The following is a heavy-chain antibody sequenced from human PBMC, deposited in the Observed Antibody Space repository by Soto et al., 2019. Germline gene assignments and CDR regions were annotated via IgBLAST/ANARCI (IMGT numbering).Heavy chain of an antibody. D-gene: IGHD3-3*01. J-gene: IGHJ6*03. CDR3: ARDRPMLGVLTSKLILSLYYMKV. V-gene: IGHV3-64*01. Sequence: EVQLVESGGGLVQPGESVRLSCVASGYTFSNYAMHWVRQAPGKGLEYVSAVTSDGGSTSYASSVKGRFTVFRDNSINTMHRQIGSLTSEAMRVHFSARDRPMLGVLTSKLILSLYYMKVWSKGTTIADTS. CDR2: VTSDGGST. CDR1: GYTFSNYA.